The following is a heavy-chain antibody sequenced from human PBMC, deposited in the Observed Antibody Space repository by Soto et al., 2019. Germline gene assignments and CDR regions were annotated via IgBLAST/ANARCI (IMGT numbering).Heavy chain of an antibody. Sequence: SETLSLTCTVSGGSISSHYWSWVRQAPGKGLEWIGHIYYRGSTTYNPSLRSRSTISVDTSNDQFSLKLNSVTTADTAVYYCARDGREASGMDVWGQGTKVTVSS. CDR3: ARDGREASGMDV. J-gene: IGHJ6*02. D-gene: IGHD1-26*01. V-gene: IGHV4-59*11. CDR1: GGSISSHY. CDR2: IYYRGST.